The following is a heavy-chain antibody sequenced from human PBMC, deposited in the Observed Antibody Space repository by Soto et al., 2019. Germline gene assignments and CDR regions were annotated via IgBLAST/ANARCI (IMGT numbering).Heavy chain of an antibody. CDR2: IYYSGST. CDR1: GGSISSYY. D-gene: IGHD3-10*01. V-gene: IGHV4-59*01. CDR3: ARGTYYFDY. Sequence: LSLTCTVSGGSISSYYWNWIRQPPGKGLEWIGYIYYSGSTNYNPSPKSRVTISVDTSKNQFSLKLSSVTAADTAVYYCARGTYYFDYWGQGTLVTVSS. J-gene: IGHJ4*02.